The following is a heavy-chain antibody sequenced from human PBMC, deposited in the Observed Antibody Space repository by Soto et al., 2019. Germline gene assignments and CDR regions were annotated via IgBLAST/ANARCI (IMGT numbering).Heavy chain of an antibody. Sequence: ASVKVSCKASGYVFSSSFVHWVRQAPGQGLEWMAMINPTIGSTSYAHNFQGRIAVTRDTSTATVYLDLSSLRSADTAIYYCAREVNTVIMPGDTEDYSGLDVWGQGTTVTVSS. CDR3: AREVNTVIMPGDTEDYSGLDV. V-gene: IGHV1-46*01. J-gene: IGHJ6*02. CDR1: GYVFSSSF. CDR2: INPTIGST. D-gene: IGHD2-21*02.